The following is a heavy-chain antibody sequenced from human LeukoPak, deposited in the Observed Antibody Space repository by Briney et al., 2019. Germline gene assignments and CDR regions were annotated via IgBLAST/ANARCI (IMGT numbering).Heavy chain of an antibody. D-gene: IGHD3-10*01. V-gene: IGHV3-30*02. J-gene: IGHJ4*02. CDR3: AKDFLWFGELLVSYYFDY. Sequence: GGSLRLSCAASGFTFSSYGMHWVRQAPGKGLEWVAFIRYDGSNKYYADSVKGRFTISRDNSKNTLYLQMNSLRAEDTAVYYCAKDFLWFGELLVSYYFDYWGQGTLVTVSS. CDR1: GFTFSSYG. CDR2: IRYDGSNK.